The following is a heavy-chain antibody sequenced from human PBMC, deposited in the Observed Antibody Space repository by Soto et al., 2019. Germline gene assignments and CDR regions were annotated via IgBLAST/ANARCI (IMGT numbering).Heavy chain of an antibody. D-gene: IGHD2-21*02. V-gene: IGHV4-59*08. CDR3: ARQGGDSFGDN. CDR1: GGSISSYY. Sequence: QVQLQESGPGLVKPSETLSLTCTVSGGSISSYYWSWIRQPPGKGLEWIGYIYYSGSTNYNPPLKGGFTISEDTPRNRSSRKWSSVPAPDTALYYWARQGGDSFGDNGAQETRVPVSS. J-gene: IGHJ4*02. CDR2: IYYSGST.